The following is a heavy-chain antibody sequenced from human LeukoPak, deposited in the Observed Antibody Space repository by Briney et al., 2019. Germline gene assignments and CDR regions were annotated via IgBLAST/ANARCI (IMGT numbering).Heavy chain of an antibody. CDR3: TRHGRPVGTDWYFDL. CDR2: IYYSGST. D-gene: IGHD6-6*01. J-gene: IGHJ2*01. V-gene: IGHV4-59*08. CDR1: GGSISSYY. Sequence: SETLSLTCIVSGGSISSYYWSWIRQPPGKGLEWIGYIYYSGSTNYNPSLKSRVTISVDTSKNQFSLKLSSVTAADTAVYYCTRHGRPVGTDWYFDLWGRGTLVTVSS.